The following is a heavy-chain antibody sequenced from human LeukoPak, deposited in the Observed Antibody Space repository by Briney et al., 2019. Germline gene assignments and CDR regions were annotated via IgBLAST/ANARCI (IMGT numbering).Heavy chain of an antibody. D-gene: IGHD2-2*01. Sequence: GRSLRLSCVASGLTFDDYAMHWVRQAPGKGLEWVSSISWNSGSIVYADSVKGRFTISRDNAKNSLYLQMNSLRAEDMALYYCAKAVSYDCSSTSCYFDYWGQGTLVTVSS. CDR3: AKAVSYDCSSTSCYFDY. J-gene: IGHJ4*02. V-gene: IGHV3-9*03. CDR2: ISWNSGSI. CDR1: GLTFDDYA.